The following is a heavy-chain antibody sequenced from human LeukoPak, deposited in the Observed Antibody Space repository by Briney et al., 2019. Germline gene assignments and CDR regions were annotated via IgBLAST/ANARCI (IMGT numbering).Heavy chain of an antibody. J-gene: IGHJ5*02. CDR2: IYYSGST. Sequence: PSETLSLTCTVSGGSISSSSYYWGWIRQPPGKGLEWIGSIYYSGSTYYNPSLKSRVTISVDTSKNQFSLKLSSVTAGDTAVYYCASSGLITMVREGNNWFDPWGQGTLVTVSS. CDR3: ASSGLITMVREGNNWFDP. V-gene: IGHV4-39*07. CDR1: GGSISSSSYY. D-gene: IGHD3-10*01.